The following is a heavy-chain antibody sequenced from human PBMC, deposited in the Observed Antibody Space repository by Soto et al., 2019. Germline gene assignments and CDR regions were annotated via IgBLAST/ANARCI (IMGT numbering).Heavy chain of an antibody. D-gene: IGHD5-12*01. CDR1: GFTFSSYA. CDR3: AKVERSGRGPPFSCHI. J-gene: IGHJ3*02. V-gene: IGHV3-23*01. Sequence: PGGSLRLSCAASGFTFSSYAMSWVRQAPGEGLEWVSAISGSGGSTYYADSVKGRFTISRDNSKNTLYLQMNSLRAEDTAVYYCAKVERSGRGPPFSCHIWGQGTMVTVSS. CDR2: ISGSGGST.